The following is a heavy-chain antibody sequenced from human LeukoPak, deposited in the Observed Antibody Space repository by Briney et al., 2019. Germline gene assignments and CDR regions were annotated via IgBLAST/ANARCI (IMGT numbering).Heavy chain of an antibody. CDR1: GFTFTSSA. V-gene: IGHV1-58*02. Sequence: ASVKVSCKASGFTFTSSAMQWVRQAPGQRLEWIGWIVVGSGNTNYAQKFQERVTITRDMSTRTAYMELGSLRPGDHAVYYCAALAIAAAGPELDYCGEGTQVSASS. D-gene: IGHD6-13*01. CDR2: IVVGSGNT. CDR3: AALAIAAAGPELDY. J-gene: IGHJ4*02.